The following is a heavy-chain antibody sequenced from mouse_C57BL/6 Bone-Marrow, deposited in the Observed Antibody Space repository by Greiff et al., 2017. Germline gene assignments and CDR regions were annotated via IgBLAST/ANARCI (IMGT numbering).Heavy chain of an antibody. CDR3: ARSSFDYYGSSFWFAY. V-gene: IGHV1-58*01. Sequence: EVQLQESGAELVRPGSSVKMSCKTSGYTFTSYGINWVKQRPGQGLEWIGYIYIGNGYTEYNEKFKGKATLTSDTSSSTAYMQLSSLTYEDSAIYFCARSSFDYYGSSFWFAYWGQGTLVTVSA. CDR1: GYTFTSYG. J-gene: IGHJ3*01. CDR2: IYIGNGYT. D-gene: IGHD1-1*01.